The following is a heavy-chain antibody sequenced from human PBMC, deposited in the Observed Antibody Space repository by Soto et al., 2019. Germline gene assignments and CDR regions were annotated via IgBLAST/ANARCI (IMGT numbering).Heavy chain of an antibody. CDR3: ARGGYGDYDY. V-gene: IGHV4-59*01. D-gene: IGHD4-17*01. J-gene: IGHJ4*02. Sequence: SETLSLTCTVSGGSISSYYWSWIRQPPGKGLEWIGYIYYSGSTNYNPSLKSRVTISVDTSKNQFSLKLRAVTAADTAVYYCARGGYGDYDYWGQGTLVTVSS. CDR1: GGSISSYY. CDR2: IYYSGST.